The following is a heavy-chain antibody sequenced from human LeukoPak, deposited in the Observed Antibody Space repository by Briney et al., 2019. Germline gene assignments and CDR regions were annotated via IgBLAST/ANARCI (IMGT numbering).Heavy chain of an antibody. D-gene: IGHD3-22*01. CDR1: GGSISSYY. CDR3: ARDRDVPYYDSSGYYQGYYYYGMDV. J-gene: IGHJ6*02. Sequence: SETLSLTCTVSGGSISSYYWSWTRQPPGKGLEWIGYIYYSGSTNYNPSLKSRVTISVDTSKNQFSLKLSSVTAADTAVYYCARDRDVPYYDSSGYYQGYYYYGMDVWGQGTTVTVSS. CDR2: IYYSGST. V-gene: IGHV4-59*01.